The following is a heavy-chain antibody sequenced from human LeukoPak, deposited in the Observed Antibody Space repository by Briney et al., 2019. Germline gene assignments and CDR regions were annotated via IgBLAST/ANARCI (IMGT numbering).Heavy chain of an antibody. CDR2: IYYSGST. CDR3: AREGLGGYNYAT. Sequence: SETLSLTCTVSGGSISSYYWSWIRQPPGKGLEWIGYIYYSGSTNYNPSLKSRVTISVDTSKNQFSLKLTSVTAADTAFYYCAREGLGGYNYATWGQGTLVTVSS. D-gene: IGHD5-18*01. CDR1: GGSISSYY. J-gene: IGHJ4*02. V-gene: IGHV4-59*12.